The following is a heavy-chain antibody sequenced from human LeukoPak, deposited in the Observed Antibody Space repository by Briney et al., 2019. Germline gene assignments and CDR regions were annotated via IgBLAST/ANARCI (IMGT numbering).Heavy chain of an antibody. Sequence: GGSLRLSCAASGFTFSSCAMSWVRQAPGKGLEWVSAISGSGGSTYYADSVKGRFTISRDNSKNTLYLQMNSLTAEDTAVYYCAKQSPLGYCSSTSCYASDYWGQGTLVTVSS. J-gene: IGHJ4*02. CDR2: ISGSGGST. V-gene: IGHV3-23*01. CDR3: AKQSPLGYCSSTSCYASDY. D-gene: IGHD2-2*01. CDR1: GFTFSSCA.